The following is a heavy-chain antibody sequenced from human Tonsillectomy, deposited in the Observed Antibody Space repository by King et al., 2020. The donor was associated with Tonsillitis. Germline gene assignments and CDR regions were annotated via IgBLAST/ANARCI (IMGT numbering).Heavy chain of an antibody. Sequence: HVQLVESGGGVVQPGRSLRLSCAASGFTFSNYAMNWVRQAPGKGLEWVTIISYDGSHKYYADSVKGRFTISRDNSKNTLYMQMNSLRAEDTAFYYCARVGVSGIAAPAPAEYYYGMDVWGQGTTVTVSS. CDR3: ARVGVSGIAAPAPAEYYYGMDV. J-gene: IGHJ6*02. D-gene: IGHD6-13*01. V-gene: IGHV3-30*04. CDR1: GFTFSNYA. CDR2: ISYDGSHK.